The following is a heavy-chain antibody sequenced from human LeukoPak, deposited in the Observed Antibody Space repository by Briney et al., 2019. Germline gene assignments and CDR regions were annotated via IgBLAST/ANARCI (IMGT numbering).Heavy chain of an antibody. CDR2: ISAYNGNT. CDR1: GYSFTSYG. CDR3: ARAAPTFESDGDYYYYGMDV. D-gene: IGHD3-9*01. Sequence: PGESLKISCKGSGYSFTSYGISWVRQAPGQGLEWMGWISAYNGNTNYAQKLQARVTMTTDTSTSTAYMELRSLRSDDTAVYYCARAAPTFESDGDYYYYGMDVWGQGTTVTVSS. V-gene: IGHV1-18*01. J-gene: IGHJ6*02.